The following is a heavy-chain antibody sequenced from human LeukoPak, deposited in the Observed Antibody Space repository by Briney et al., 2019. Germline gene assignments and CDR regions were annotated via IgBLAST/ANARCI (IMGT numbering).Heavy chain of an antibody. J-gene: IGHJ6*03. CDR1: GYTFTSYD. Sequence: ASVKVSCKASGYTFTSYDINWVRQATGQGLEWMGWMNPNSGNTGYAQKFQDRVTMTRNTSISTVYMELSSLRSEDTAVYYCARGGGYDRDYFYYYMDVWGKGTTVTISS. D-gene: IGHD5-12*01. V-gene: IGHV1-8*01. CDR2: MNPNSGNT. CDR3: ARGGGYDRDYFYYYMDV.